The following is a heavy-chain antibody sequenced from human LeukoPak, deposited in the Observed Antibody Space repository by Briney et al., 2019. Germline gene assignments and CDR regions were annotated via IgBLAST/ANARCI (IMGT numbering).Heavy chain of an antibody. CDR2: INPSGART. Sequence: GGSLRLSCAASGYTFTSYYMHWVRQTPGQGLEWMGIINPSGARTIYAQKLQGRVTMTRDTSTSTVYMELSSLRSEDTAVYYCARGQDIAMAYVRGSFDYWGQGTLVTVSS. CDR3: ARGQDIAMAYVRGSFDY. CDR1: GYTFTSYY. V-gene: IGHV1-46*01. D-gene: IGHD5-18*01. J-gene: IGHJ4*02.